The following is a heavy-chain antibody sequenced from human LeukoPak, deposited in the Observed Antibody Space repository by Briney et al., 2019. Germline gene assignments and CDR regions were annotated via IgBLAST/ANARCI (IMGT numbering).Heavy chain of an antibody. CDR2: IIPILVIA. V-gene: IGHV1-69*04. D-gene: IGHD5-18*01. CDR3: ARDTYAETPASGYSFPY. Sequence: SVTVSFKGSGGTFINYAISWVRQAPGQGGEGVGRIIPILVIANYAQKFQGRVTLTADKSTSTAYMELSSLRSEHTAVYYCARDTYAETPASGYSFPYWGQGTLVTVSS. CDR1: GGTFINYA. J-gene: IGHJ4*02.